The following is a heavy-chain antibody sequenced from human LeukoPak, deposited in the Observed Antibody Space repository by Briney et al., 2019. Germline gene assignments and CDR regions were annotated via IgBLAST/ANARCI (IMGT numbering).Heavy chain of an antibody. D-gene: IGHD3-10*01. J-gene: IGHJ4*02. CDR2: FDPEDGET. Sequence: ASVKVSCKVSGYTLTELSMHWVRQAPGKGLEWMGGFDPEDGETIYAQKFQGRVTITRDTSASTAYMELSSLRSEDTAVYYCAREGDYYGSGIDYWGQGTLVTVSS. CDR1: GYTLTELS. V-gene: IGHV1-24*01. CDR3: AREGDYYGSGIDY.